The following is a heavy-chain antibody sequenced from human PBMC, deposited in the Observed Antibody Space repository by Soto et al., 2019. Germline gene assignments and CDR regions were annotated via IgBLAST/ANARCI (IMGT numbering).Heavy chain of an antibody. CDR1: GFTFSSYG. Sequence: GSLRLSCAASGFTFSSYGMHWVRQAPGKGLEWVSALYDLDGTYYADSVKGRFTTSSDSSRTTVYLQMNSLRPDDTAVYSCATWHLQEHAYDIWGQGTMVTVSS. V-gene: IGHV3-53*01. CDR2: LYDLDGT. D-gene: IGHD1-1*01. CDR3: ATWHLQEHAYDI. J-gene: IGHJ3*02.